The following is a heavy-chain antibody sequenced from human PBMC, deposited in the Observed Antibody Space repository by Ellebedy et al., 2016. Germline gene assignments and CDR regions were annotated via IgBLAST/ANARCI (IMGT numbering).Heavy chain of an antibody. CDR2: IKTKTDGGAA. V-gene: IGHV3-15*01. Sequence: GGSLRLSCAASGFTFSNAWMNWVRQAPGKGLEWVGRIKTKTDGGAADYAAPVKGRFTISRDDSKNTLYLQMNSLKTEDTAVYFCTTVYRYNYDSVWGQGALVTVSS. CDR3: TTVYRYNYDSV. D-gene: IGHD5-18*01. CDR1: GFTFSNAW. J-gene: IGHJ4*02.